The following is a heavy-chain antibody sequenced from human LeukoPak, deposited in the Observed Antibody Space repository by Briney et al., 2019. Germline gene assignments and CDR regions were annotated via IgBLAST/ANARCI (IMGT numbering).Heavy chain of an antibody. CDR1: GGSISSYY. Sequence: SETLSLTCTVSGGSISSYYWSWIRQPPGKGLEWIGYIYYSGSTNYNPSLKSRVTISVDTSKNQFSLKLSSVTAADTAVYYCARESFIPPYYDFWSGSYPAHYFDYWGQGTLVTVSS. CDR3: ARESFIPPYYDFWSGSYPAHYFDY. J-gene: IGHJ4*02. V-gene: IGHV4-59*12. D-gene: IGHD3-3*01. CDR2: IYYSGST.